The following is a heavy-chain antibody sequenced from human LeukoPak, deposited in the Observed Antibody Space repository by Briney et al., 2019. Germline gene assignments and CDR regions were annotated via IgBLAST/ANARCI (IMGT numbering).Heavy chain of an antibody. D-gene: IGHD3-16*01. CDR3: ARDVWWSFYYYYGMDV. CDR2: INHSGST. Sequence: SETLSLTCAVYGGSFSGYYWSWIRQPPGKGLEWIGEINHSGSTNYNPSLKSRVTISVDTSKNQFSLKLSSVTAADTAVYYCARDVWWSFYYYYGMDVWGQGTTVTVSS. J-gene: IGHJ6*02. CDR1: GGSFSGYY. V-gene: IGHV4-34*01.